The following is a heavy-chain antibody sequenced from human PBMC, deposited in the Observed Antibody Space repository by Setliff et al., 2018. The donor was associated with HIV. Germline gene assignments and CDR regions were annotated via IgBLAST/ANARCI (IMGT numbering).Heavy chain of an antibody. D-gene: IGHD6-19*01. CDR3: AASPGYSSAWYAGSWYFDL. CDR2: FDPEDGET. CDR1: GYTLTELS. V-gene: IGHV1-24*01. Sequence: ASVKVSCKISGYTLTELSIHWVRQAPGKGLEWMANFDPEDGETFYAQKFQGRLTMTEDTSTDTAYMELSSLRSDDTAMYYCAASPGYSSAWYAGSWYFDLWGRGTLVTVSS. J-gene: IGHJ2*01.